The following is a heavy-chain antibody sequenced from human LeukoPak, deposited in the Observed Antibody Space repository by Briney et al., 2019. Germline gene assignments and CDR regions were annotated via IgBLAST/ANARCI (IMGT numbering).Heavy chain of an antibody. V-gene: IGHV1-2*02. CDR1: GYTFTGYY. Sequence: ASVTVSCKASGYTFTGYYMHWVRPAPGQGLEWMGWINPNSGGTNYAQKFQGRVTMTRDTSISTAYMELSRLRSDDTAVYYCARVTNGDHAADYWGQGTLVTVSS. J-gene: IGHJ4*02. CDR2: INPNSGGT. CDR3: ARVTNGDHAADY. D-gene: IGHD4-17*01.